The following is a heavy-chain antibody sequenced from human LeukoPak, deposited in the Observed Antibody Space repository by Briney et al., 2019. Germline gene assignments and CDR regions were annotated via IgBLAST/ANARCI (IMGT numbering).Heavy chain of an antibody. D-gene: IGHD1-26*01. V-gene: IGHV3-33*01. J-gene: IGHJ4*02. Sequence: SLRLSPAAPRFTFRSYGMRWVCHAPGKGLEWVAVIWYDGSNQYYADSVKGRFTISRDNSKNTLYLQMNSLRAEDTAVYYCARGDIVGATTTPFDYWGQGTLVTVSS. CDR2: IWYDGSNQ. CDR1: RFTFRSYG. CDR3: ARGDIVGATTTPFDY.